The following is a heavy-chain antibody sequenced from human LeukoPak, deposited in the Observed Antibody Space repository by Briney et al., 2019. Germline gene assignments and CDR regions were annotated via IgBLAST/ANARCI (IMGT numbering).Heavy chain of an antibody. Sequence: ASVKVSCKASGYTFTGYYMHWVRQAPGQGLEWRGLINPNTGGTNYAQRFQGRVTMTRDTSISTVYMDLRSLRSDDTAVYYCARARGDFWSGYYISDYWGQGTLVTVSS. V-gene: IGHV1-2*02. CDR2: INPNTGGT. CDR1: GYTFTGYY. CDR3: ARARGDFWSGYYISDY. J-gene: IGHJ4*02. D-gene: IGHD3-3*01.